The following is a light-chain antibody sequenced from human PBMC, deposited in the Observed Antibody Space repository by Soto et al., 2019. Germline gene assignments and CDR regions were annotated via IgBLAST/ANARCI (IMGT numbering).Light chain of an antibody. J-gene: IGLJ2*01. CDR2: EVS. Sequence: QSALTQPASVSGSPGQSITISCTGTSSDIGSYNYVSWYQQHSGKAPKLIIYEVSNRPSGVSIRFSGSKSDNTASLTISGLQADDEADYYCSSYTSSRTLVFGGGTKLTVL. CDR3: SSYTSSRTLV. CDR1: SSDIGSYNY. V-gene: IGLV2-14*01.